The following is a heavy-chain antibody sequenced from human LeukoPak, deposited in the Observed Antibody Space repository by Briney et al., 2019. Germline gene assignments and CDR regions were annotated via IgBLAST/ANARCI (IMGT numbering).Heavy chain of an antibody. Sequence: GGSLRLSCAASGFTFSSYSMNWVRQAPGRGLEWVSTISGSSSYINYADSLKGRFTISRDNSKNTLYLQMNSLRAEDTAMYFCARIVTVTTGIYYFDYWGQGTLVTVSS. D-gene: IGHD4-17*01. CDR1: GFTFSSYS. CDR3: ARIVTVTTGIYYFDY. J-gene: IGHJ4*02. CDR2: ISGSSSYI. V-gene: IGHV3-21*04.